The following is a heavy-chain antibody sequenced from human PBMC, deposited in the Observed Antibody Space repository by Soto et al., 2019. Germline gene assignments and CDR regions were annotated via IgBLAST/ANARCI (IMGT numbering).Heavy chain of an antibody. CDR1: GITFSSYA. CDR2: VSGRGGVT. Sequence: GGSLRLPCAASGITFSSYAMSRGLQRPVTGFELVSTVSGRGGVTYCADAMKRRLTSFKYNYKNSLYLQMYSLGVEDAAVYYCATESDHWGQGTLVTVSS. V-gene: IGHV3-23*01. CDR3: ATESDH. J-gene: IGHJ4*02.